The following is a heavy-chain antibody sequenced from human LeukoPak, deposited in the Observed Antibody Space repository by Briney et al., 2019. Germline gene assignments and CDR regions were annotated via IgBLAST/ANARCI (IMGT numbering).Heavy chain of an antibody. CDR3: AREGEYCSSTSCYNRWFDP. D-gene: IGHD2-2*02. Sequence: SQTLSLTCTVSGGSISSDSYYWSWIRQPPGKGLEWIGYIYHSGSTYYNPSLKSRVTISVDRSKNQFSLKLSSVTAADTAVYYCAREGEYCSSTSCYNRWFDPWGQGTLVTVSS. V-gene: IGHV4-30-2*01. CDR1: GGSISSDSYY. CDR2: IYHSGST. J-gene: IGHJ5*02.